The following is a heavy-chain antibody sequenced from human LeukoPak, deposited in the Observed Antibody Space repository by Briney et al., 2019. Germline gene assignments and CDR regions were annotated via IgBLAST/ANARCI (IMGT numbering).Heavy chain of an antibody. J-gene: IGHJ4*02. CDR3: AKTYDSGSYDFDY. V-gene: IGHV3-23*01. CDR1: GFTFNSYA. CDR2: ISGISLSI. D-gene: IGHD5-12*01. Sequence: GGSLRLSCAASGFTFNSYAMNWVRQAPGRGLEWVSFISGISLSIYYADSVKGRFTISRDNSKNTLYLQMNSLRAEDTAVYYCAKTYDSGSYDFDYWGKGTLVTVSS.